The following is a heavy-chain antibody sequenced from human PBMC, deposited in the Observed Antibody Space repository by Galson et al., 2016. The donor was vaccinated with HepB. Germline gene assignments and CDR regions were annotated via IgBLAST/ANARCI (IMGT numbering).Heavy chain of an antibody. Sequence: ETLSLTCTVSGGSISSSSYYWGWIRQPPGKGLEWIGSIYYSGSTYYNPSLKSRVTISVDTSKNQFSLKLSSVTAADTAVYYCARLSTGYCSSTSCYRNAFDIWGQGTMVTGSS. V-gene: IGHV4-39*01. CDR1: GGSISSSSYY. D-gene: IGHD2-2*02. J-gene: IGHJ3*02. CDR2: IYYSGST. CDR3: ARLSTGYCSSTSCYRNAFDI.